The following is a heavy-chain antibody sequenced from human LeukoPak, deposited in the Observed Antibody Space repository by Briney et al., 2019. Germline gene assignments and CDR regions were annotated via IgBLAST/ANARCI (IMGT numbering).Heavy chain of an antibody. Sequence: GGSLRLSCAASGFTFSSYWMSWVRQAPGKGLEWVANIKQDGSEKYYADSVKGRFTISRDNSKNTLYLQMNSLRAEDTAVYYCAKDSDTYYYYGMDVWGQGTTVTVSS. CDR2: IKQDGSEK. CDR1: GFTFSSYW. CDR3: AKDSDTYYYYGMDV. J-gene: IGHJ6*02. V-gene: IGHV3-7*01.